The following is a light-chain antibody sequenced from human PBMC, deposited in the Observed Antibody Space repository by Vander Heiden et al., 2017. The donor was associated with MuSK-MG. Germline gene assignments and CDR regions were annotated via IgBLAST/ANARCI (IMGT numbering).Light chain of an antibody. CDR3: QQDNSYLWT. CDR2: DAS. V-gene: IGKV1-5*01. J-gene: IGKJ1*01. Sequence: DIQMTQSPSTLSASVGDRVTITCRASQSISSWLAWYQQKPGKAPKLLIYDASSLESGVPSRFSGSGSGIEFTLTISSLQPDDFATYYCQQDNSYLWTFGQGTKVEIK. CDR1: QSISSW.